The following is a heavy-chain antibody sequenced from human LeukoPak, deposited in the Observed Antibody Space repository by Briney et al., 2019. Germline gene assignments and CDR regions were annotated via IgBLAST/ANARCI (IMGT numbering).Heavy chain of an antibody. J-gene: IGHJ3*02. Sequence: WASVKVSCKASGYTFTSYAMHWVRQAPGQRLEWMGWINAGNGNTKYSQKFQGRVTITRDTSASTAYMELSSLRSEDTAVYYCTRYCSGGSCYSDAFDIWGQGTMVTVSS. D-gene: IGHD2-15*01. CDR3: TRYCSGGSCYSDAFDI. CDR1: GYTFTSYA. V-gene: IGHV1-3*01. CDR2: INAGNGNT.